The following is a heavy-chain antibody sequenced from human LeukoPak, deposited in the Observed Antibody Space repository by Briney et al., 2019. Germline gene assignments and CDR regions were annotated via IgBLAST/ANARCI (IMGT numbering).Heavy chain of an antibody. CDR1: GGSFSGYY. V-gene: IGHV4-34*01. D-gene: IGHD3-9*01. CDR3: ARANLQYDIVTGYYLRNFDY. CDR2: INHSGST. Sequence: SETLSLTCAVYGGSFSGYYWSWIRQPPGKGLEWIGEINHSGSTNYNPSLKSRVTISVDTPKNQFSLKLSSVTAADTAVYYCARANLQYDIVTGYYLRNFDYWGQGTLVTVSS. J-gene: IGHJ4*02.